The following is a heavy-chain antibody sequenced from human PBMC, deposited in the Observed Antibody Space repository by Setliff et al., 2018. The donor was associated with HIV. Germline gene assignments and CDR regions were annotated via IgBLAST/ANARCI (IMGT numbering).Heavy chain of an antibody. V-gene: IGHV1-2*06. CDR3: ARPRVFDAFDI. CDR1: EYMILAYK. Sequence: ASVKVSCKATEYMILAYKMDWVRQAPGQGLEWIGRISPNNGVAEYAPKFQGRVIMTLDTSISTAYLEIPRLTSDDAAVYYCARPRVFDAFDIWGQGTMVTVSS. J-gene: IGHJ3*02. CDR2: ISPNNGVA.